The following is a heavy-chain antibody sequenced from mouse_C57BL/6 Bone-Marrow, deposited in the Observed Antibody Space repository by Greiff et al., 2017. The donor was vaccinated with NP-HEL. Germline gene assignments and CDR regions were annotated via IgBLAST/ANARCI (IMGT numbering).Heavy chain of an antibody. CDR1: GYTFTSYG. CDR3: AREGRRYAMDY. Sequence: LQESGAELARPGASVKLSCKASGYTFTSYGISWVKQRTGQGLEWIGEIYPRSGNTYYNEKFKGKATLTADKSSSTAYMELRSLTSEDSAVYFCAREGRRYAMDYWGQGTSVTVSS. V-gene: IGHV1-81*01. CDR2: IYPRSGNT. J-gene: IGHJ4*01. D-gene: IGHD1-2*01.